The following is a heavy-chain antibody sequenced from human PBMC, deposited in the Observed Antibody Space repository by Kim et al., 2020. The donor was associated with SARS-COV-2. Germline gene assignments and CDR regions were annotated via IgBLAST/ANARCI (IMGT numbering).Heavy chain of an antibody. D-gene: IGHD2-15*01. V-gene: IGHV1-2*02. CDR1: GYTFTGYY. Sequence: ASVKVSCKTSGYTFTGYYMHWVRQAPGQGPEWMGWINPKNGGTYYAQKFQGSVTMTRDTSIGSVYMELSSLTSDDTAVYYCARDVSDCNSGRCNLFRFDP. CDR3: ARDVSDCNSGRCNLFRFDP. J-gene: IGHJ5*02. CDR2: INPKNGGT.